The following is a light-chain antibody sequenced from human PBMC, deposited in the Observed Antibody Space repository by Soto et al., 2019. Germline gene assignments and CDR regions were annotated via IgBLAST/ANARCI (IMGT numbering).Light chain of an antibody. CDR3: QQRRSWPLT. Sequence: EIVLTQSPATLSLSPGERATLSCRASQSVGSYFAWYQQKPGQAPRLLIYDAFSMATGIPARFSGSGSGTDFTLTISSLEPEDFAVYFCQQRRSWPLTFGGGTVVEIK. CDR2: DAF. V-gene: IGKV3-11*01. J-gene: IGKJ4*01. CDR1: QSVGSY.